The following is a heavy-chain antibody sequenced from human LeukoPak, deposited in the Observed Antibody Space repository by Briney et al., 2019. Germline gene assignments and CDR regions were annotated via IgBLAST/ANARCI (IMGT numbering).Heavy chain of an antibody. Sequence: PGGSLRLSCAASGFTLRTYTMHWVRQAPGKGLEWISYIDSSSGAIYSADSVKGRFTISRDIAKNSLFLQMNSLRAEDTTVYYCASWAGAAAGFSGPLDYWGQGTLVTVSS. V-gene: IGHV3-48*01. CDR1: GFTLRTYT. D-gene: IGHD6-13*01. CDR3: ASWAGAAAGFSGPLDY. CDR2: IDSSSGAI. J-gene: IGHJ4*02.